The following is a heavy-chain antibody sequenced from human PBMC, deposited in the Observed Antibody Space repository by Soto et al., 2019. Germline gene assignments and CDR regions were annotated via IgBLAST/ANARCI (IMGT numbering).Heavy chain of an antibody. CDR1: GGTFSSYT. J-gene: IGHJ5*02. V-gene: IGHV1-69*02. Sequence: QVQLVQSGAEVKKPGSSVKVSCKASGGTFSSYTISWVRQAPGQGLEWMGRIIPILGIANYAQKFQGRVTITADKSTSTAYMELSSLRSEDTAVYYCPLDSSGENWFDPWGQGTLVTVSS. D-gene: IGHD3-22*01. CDR2: IIPILGIA. CDR3: PLDSSGENWFDP.